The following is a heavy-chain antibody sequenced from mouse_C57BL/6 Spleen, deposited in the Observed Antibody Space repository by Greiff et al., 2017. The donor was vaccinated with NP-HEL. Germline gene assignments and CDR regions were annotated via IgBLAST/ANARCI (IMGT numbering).Heavy chain of an antibody. D-gene: IGHD1-1*01. Sequence: DVMLVESGGGLVQPKGSLKLSCAASGFTFNTYAMHWVRQAPGKGLEWVARIRSKSSNYATYYADSVKDRFTISRDDSQSMLYLQMNNLKTEDTAMYSCVRERGYGSRPLAMDYWGQGTSVTVSS. CDR1: GFTFNTYA. J-gene: IGHJ4*01. CDR2: IRSKSSNYAT. CDR3: VRERGYGSRPLAMDY. V-gene: IGHV10-3*01.